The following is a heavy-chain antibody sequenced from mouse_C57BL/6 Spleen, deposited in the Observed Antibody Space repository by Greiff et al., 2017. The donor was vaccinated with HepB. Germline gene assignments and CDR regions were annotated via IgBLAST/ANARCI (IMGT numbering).Heavy chain of an antibody. CDR2: INPSNGGT. D-gene: IGHD1-1*01. Sequence: VQLQQPGTELVKPGASVKLSCKASGYTFTSYWMHWVKQRPGQGLEWIGNINPSNGGTNYNEKFKSKATLTVDKSSSTAYMQLSSLTSEDSAVYDCARDYYGSYWYFDVWGTGTTVTVSS. V-gene: IGHV1-53*01. J-gene: IGHJ1*03. CDR1: GYTFTSYW. CDR3: ARDYYGSYWYFDV.